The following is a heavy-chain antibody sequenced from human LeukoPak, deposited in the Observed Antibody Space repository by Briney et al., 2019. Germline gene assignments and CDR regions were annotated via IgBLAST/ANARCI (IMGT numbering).Heavy chain of an antibody. CDR3: AAKSGSYYNLNWFDP. Sequence: SETLSLTCAVYGGSFSGYYWSWIRQPPGKGLEWIGEINHSGSTNYNPSLKSRVTISVDTSKNQFSLKLSSVTAADTAVYYCAAKSGSYYNLNWFDPWGQGALVTVSS. CDR1: GGSFSGYY. J-gene: IGHJ5*02. D-gene: IGHD3-10*01. V-gene: IGHV4-34*01. CDR2: INHSGST.